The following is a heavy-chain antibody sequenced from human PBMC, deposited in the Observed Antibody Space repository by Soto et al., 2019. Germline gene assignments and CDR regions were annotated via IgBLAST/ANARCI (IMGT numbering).Heavy chain of an antibody. D-gene: IGHD5-12*01. J-gene: IGHJ4*02. Sequence: GASVKVSCKASGYTFTSYYMHWVRQAPGQRLEWMGWINAGNGKTRYSQTLQDRVSITRDTSASTVYMEVNSLRTEDTALYYCARGRWVATTASYYFDYWGQGTPVTVSS. V-gene: IGHV1-3*01. CDR2: INAGNGKT. CDR3: ARGRWVATTASYYFDY. CDR1: GYTFTSYY.